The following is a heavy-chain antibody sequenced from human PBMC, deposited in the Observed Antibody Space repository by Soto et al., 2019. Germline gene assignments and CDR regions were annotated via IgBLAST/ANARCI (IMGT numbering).Heavy chain of an antibody. J-gene: IGHJ3*02. CDR1: GGSISSYY. D-gene: IGHD3-10*01. Sequence: SETLSLTCTVSGGSISSYYWSWIRQPPGKGLEWIGYIYYSGSTNYNPSLKSRVTISVDKSKDQFSLKLSSVTAADTAVYYCARVGYYGSGSYRHAFDIWGQGTMVTVSS. V-gene: IGHV4-59*12. CDR3: ARVGYYGSGSYRHAFDI. CDR2: IYYSGST.